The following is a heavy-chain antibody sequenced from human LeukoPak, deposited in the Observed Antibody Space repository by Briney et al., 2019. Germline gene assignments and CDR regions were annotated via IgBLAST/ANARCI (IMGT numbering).Heavy chain of an antibody. Sequence: GASVKASCKASGGTFSSYTISWVRQAPGQGLEWMGRIIPILGIANYAQKFQGRVTITADKSTSTAYMELSSLRSEDMAVYYCARDPKLLWFGEALGYYYGMDVWGQGTTVTVSS. V-gene: IGHV1-69*04. D-gene: IGHD3-10*01. CDR1: GGTFSSYT. CDR2: IIPILGIA. CDR3: ARDPKLLWFGEALGYYYGMDV. J-gene: IGHJ6*02.